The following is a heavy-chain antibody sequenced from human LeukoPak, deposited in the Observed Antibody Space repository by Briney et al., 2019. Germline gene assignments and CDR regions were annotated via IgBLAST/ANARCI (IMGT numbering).Heavy chain of an antibody. V-gene: IGHV4-34*01. J-gene: IGHJ4*02. CDR3: ARGSTYYDFWSGSRSPYFDY. CDR1: GGSFSGYY. Sequence: PSETLSLTCAVYGGSFSGYYWSWIRQPPGKGLEWIGKINHSGSTNYNPSLKSRVTISVDTSKNQFSLKLSSVTAADTAVYYCARGSTYYDFWSGSRSPYFDYWGQGTLVTVSS. CDR2: INHSGST. D-gene: IGHD3-3*01.